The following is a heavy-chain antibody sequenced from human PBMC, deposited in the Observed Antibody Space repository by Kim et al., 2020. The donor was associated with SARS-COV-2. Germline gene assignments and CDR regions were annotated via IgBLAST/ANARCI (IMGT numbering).Heavy chain of an antibody. Sequence: GGSLRLSCAASGFTFSSYAMHWVRQAPGKGLEWVAVISYDVSNKYYADSVKGRFTISRDNSKNTLYLQMNSLRAEDTAVYYCARASIVGHFDYWGQGTLVTVSS. D-gene: IGHD1-26*01. CDR2: ISYDVSNK. V-gene: IGHV3-30*04. J-gene: IGHJ4*02. CDR1: GFTFSSYA. CDR3: ARASIVGHFDY.